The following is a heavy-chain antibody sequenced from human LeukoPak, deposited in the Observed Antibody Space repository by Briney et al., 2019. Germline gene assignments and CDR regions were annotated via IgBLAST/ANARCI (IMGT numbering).Heavy chain of an antibody. CDR1: GGSISSYY. CDR2: IYYSGST. D-gene: IGHD3-10*01. V-gene: IGHV4-59*08. Sequence: SETLSLTCTVSGGSISSYYWSWIRQPPGKGLEWIGYIYYSGSTNYNPSLKSRVTISVDTSKNQFSLKLSSVTAADTAVYYCASLDYYGREGYWGQGTLVTVSS. J-gene: IGHJ4*02. CDR3: ASLDYYGREGY.